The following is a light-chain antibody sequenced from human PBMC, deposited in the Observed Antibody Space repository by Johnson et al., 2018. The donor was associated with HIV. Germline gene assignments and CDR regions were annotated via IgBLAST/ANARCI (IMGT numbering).Light chain of an antibody. CDR1: SSNIGNNY. J-gene: IGLJ1*01. CDR2: DNN. Sequence: QSALTQPPSVSAAPGQKVTISCSGSSSNIGNNYVSWYQQVPGTAPKLLIYDNNRRPSGIPDRFSGSKSGSSATLGITGLQTGDEADYYCGTWDTSLRNGFFGTETKVTVL. V-gene: IGLV1-51*01. CDR3: GTWDTSLRNGF.